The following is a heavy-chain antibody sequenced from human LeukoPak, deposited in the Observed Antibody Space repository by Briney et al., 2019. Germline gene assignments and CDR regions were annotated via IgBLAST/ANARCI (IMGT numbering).Heavy chain of an antibody. D-gene: IGHD7-27*01. CDR2: VNHSGRT. CDR1: GGSFSDYW. CDR3: GLWGLFDY. Sequence: SETLSLTCAVYGGSFSDYWWTWIRQSPGKGLEWIGEVNHSGRTNYNPSLKSRVSISVDRSKKQFSLKLTSVTAADTAVYYCGLWGLFDYWGQGTLVTVSS. J-gene: IGHJ4*02. V-gene: IGHV4-34*01.